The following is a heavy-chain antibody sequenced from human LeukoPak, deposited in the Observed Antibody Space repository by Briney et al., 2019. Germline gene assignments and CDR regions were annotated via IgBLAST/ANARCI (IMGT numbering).Heavy chain of an antibody. D-gene: IGHD5-18*01. V-gene: IGHV5-51*01. CDR3: ARPHSYGASGAFDI. Sequence: GESLKISCKASGYSFTSYWIGWVRQMPGKGLDWMGIIYPADSDIRYGPSFQGQVTISADKSTSTAHLQWSSLKASDTAMYYCARPHSYGASGAFDIWGQGTMVTVSS. CDR1: GYSFTSYW. J-gene: IGHJ3*02. CDR2: IYPADSDI.